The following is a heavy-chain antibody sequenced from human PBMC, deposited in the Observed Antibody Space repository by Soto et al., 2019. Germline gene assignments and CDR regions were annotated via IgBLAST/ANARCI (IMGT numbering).Heavy chain of an antibody. J-gene: IGHJ3*02. Sequence: GASVKVSCKASRYTFTSYDVNWLRQTTGQGLEWMGWMNPNSGNTGYAQKFQGRVNMTRNTSISTAYMELSSLRSEDTAVYYCARRRWSVSNAFDIWGQGTMVTVSS. CDR1: RYTFTSYD. V-gene: IGHV1-8*01. CDR3: ARRRWSVSNAFDI. D-gene: IGHD2-15*01. CDR2: MNPNSGNT.